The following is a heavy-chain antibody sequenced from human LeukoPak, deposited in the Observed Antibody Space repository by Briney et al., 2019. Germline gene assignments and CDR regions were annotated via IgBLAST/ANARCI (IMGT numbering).Heavy chain of an antibody. CDR2: IIPIFGTA. V-gene: IGHV1-69*06. D-gene: IGHD3-10*01. J-gene: IGHJ4*02. CDR3: ARGYRAYYYGSGSYYNDY. CDR1: GGTFSSYA. Sequence: SVKVSCKASGGTFSSYAISWVRQAPGQGLEWMGGIIPIFGTANYAQKFQGRVTITADKSTSTAYMELSSLRSEDTAVYYCARGYRAYYYGSGSYYNDYWGQGTLVTVSS.